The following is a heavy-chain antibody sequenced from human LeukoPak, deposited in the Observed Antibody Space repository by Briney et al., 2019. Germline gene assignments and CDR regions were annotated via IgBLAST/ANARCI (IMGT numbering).Heavy chain of an antibody. J-gene: IGHJ5*02. Sequence: GGSLRLSCAASGFIFSDHYMSWIRQAPGKGLEWISYITNSGNTMYYADSVKGRFTIPRDNAKKSLYLQMNSLRDADTAVYYCARGAGPLFDPWGQGTLVTVSS. CDR2: ITNSGNTM. CDR3: ARGAGPLFDP. V-gene: IGHV3-11*01. CDR1: GFIFSDHY.